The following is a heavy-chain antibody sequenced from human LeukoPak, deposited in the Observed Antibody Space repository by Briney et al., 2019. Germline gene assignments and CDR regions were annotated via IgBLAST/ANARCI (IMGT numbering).Heavy chain of an antibody. Sequence: ASVKVSCKASGYTFTSYGISWVRQAPGQGLEWMGWISGYNGNTNYAQKFQGRVTMTTDTPTSTAYMELSSLRSEDTAVYYCARSSRGITMIVVDYNEGYYFDYWGQGTLVTVSS. CDR2: ISGYNGNT. CDR3: ARSSRGITMIVVDYNEGYYFDY. J-gene: IGHJ4*02. D-gene: IGHD3-22*01. CDR1: GYTFTSYG. V-gene: IGHV1-18*01.